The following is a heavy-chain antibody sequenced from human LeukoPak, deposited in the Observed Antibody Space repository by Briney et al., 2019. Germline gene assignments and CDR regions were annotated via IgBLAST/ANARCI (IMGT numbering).Heavy chain of an antibody. CDR2: INPNSGGT. V-gene: IGHV1-2*02. D-gene: IGHD2-15*01. Sequence: ASVKVSCKASGYTFTGYYMHWVRQAPGQGLEWMGWINPNSGGTNYAQKFQGRVTMTRDTSISTAYMELSRLRSDDTAVYYCARDSDCSGGSCYLLGYFQHWGQGTLVTVSS. CDR3: ARDSDCSGGSCYLLGYFQH. J-gene: IGHJ1*01. CDR1: GYTFTGYY.